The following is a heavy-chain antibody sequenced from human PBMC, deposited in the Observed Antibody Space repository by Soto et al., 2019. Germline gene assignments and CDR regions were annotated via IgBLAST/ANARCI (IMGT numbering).Heavy chain of an antibody. Sequence: ASVKVSCKASGGTFSSYAISWVRQAPGQGLEWMGGIIPIFGTANYAQKFQGRVTITADESTSTAYMELSSLRSEDTAVYYCARSPYRYYGLGSYYSYYYYYGMDVWGQGTTVTVS. CDR2: IIPIFGTA. CDR1: GGTFSSYA. D-gene: IGHD3-10*01. J-gene: IGHJ6*02. CDR3: ARSPYRYYGLGSYYSYYYYYGMDV. V-gene: IGHV1-69*13.